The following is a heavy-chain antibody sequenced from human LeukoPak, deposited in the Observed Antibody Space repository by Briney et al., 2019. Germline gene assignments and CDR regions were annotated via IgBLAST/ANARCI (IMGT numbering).Heavy chain of an antibody. V-gene: IGHV4-4*07. CDR2: IYTSGST. D-gene: IGHD3-16*02. J-gene: IGHJ5*02. CDR1: GGSISSYY. CDR3: ARGRLGELSLLNWFDP. Sequence: SETVSLTCTVSGGSISSYYWSWIRQPAGKGLEWIGRIYTSGSTNYNPSLKSRVTMSVDTSKNQFSLKLSSVTAADTAVYYCARGRLGELSLLNWFDPWGQGTLVTVSS.